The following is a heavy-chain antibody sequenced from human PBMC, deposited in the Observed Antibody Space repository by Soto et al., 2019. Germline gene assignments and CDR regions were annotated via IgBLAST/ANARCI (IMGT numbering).Heavy chain of an antibody. D-gene: IGHD3-10*01. V-gene: IGHV3-30*18. Sequence: QVQLVESGGGVVQPGRSLRLACAASGFTFRSYGMHWVRQAPGKGLEWVAVISYDGSHKYDADSVKGRFTISRDNSKNTPYLQMNSRSAEDTAVYYCAKDRGYGSGSYPDYWGQGTLVTVSS. CDR3: AKDRGYGSGSYPDY. CDR2: ISYDGSHK. CDR1: GFTFRSYG. J-gene: IGHJ4*02.